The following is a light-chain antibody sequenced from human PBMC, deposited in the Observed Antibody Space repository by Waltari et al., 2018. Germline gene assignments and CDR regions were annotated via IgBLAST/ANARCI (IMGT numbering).Light chain of an antibody. CDR1: QTLLYISNNKNY. CDR3: QQYYDIPYT. J-gene: IGKJ2*01. Sequence: DIVMTQSPESLAVSLGERATIRCKSSQTLLYISNNKNYLSWYQQKPGQPPRLLMYWASTRESGGPDRFSGSGSGTDFTLTIGSLQAEDVAVYYCQQYYDIPYTFGQGTKLEIK. V-gene: IGKV4-1*01. CDR2: WAS.